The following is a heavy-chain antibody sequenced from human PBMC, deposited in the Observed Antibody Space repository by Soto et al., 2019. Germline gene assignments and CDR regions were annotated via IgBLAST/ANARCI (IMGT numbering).Heavy chain of an antibody. V-gene: IGHV3-20*01. Sequence: RAGGSLRLSCAASGFTFDDYGMSWVRQAPGKGLEWVSGINWNGGSTGYADSVKGRFTISRDNAKNSLYLQMNSLRAEDTALYHCARGGSDYDILTGHWGFDPWGQGTLVTVSS. J-gene: IGHJ5*02. CDR2: INWNGGST. CDR3: ARGGSDYDILTGHWGFDP. D-gene: IGHD3-9*01. CDR1: GFTFDDYG.